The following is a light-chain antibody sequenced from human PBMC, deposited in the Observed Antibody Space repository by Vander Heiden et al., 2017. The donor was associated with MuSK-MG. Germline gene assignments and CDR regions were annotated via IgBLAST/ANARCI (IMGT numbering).Light chain of an antibody. CDR1: SSDFGSYNL. J-gene: IGLJ2*01. CDR3: CSYAGSSTVV. V-gene: IGLV2-23*01. CDR2: EGS. Sequence: SALPQPASVSVSPGQSITISCTGTSSDFGSYNLVSWYQQRPGKAPKLMIYEGSKRPSGVSNRFSGSKSGNTASLTISGRQAEDEADYYCCSYAGSSTVVFGGGTKLTVL.